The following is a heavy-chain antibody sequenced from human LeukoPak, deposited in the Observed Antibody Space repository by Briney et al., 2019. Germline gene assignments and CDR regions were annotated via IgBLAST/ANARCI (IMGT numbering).Heavy chain of an antibody. Sequence: SETLSLTCTVSGGYISSYYWSWIRQPPGEGLEWIGYAYYTGSTNYNPSLKSRVSISVDTSKNQFSLKLRSVSAADTAVYYCARLALQEVGATQAYYLDYWGQGTLLTVSS. J-gene: IGHJ4*02. D-gene: IGHD1-26*01. CDR1: GGYISSYY. V-gene: IGHV4-59*01. CDR2: AYYTGST. CDR3: ARLALQEVGATQAYYLDY.